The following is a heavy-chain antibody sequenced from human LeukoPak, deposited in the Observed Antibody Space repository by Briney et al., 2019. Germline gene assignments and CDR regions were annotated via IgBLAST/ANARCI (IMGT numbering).Heavy chain of an antibody. Sequence: ASVKVSCKASGYTFTSYGISWVRQAPGQGLKWMGWISAYNGNTNYAQKLQGRVTMTTDTSTSTAYMELRSLRSDDTAVYYCARAISNYYDSSGYSFDYWGQGTLVTVSS. V-gene: IGHV1-18*01. D-gene: IGHD3-22*01. CDR3: ARAISNYYDSSGYSFDY. CDR2: ISAYNGNT. CDR1: GYTFTSYG. J-gene: IGHJ4*02.